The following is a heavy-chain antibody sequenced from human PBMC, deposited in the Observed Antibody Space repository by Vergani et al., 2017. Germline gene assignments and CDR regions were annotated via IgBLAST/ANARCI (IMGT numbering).Heavy chain of an antibody. J-gene: IGHJ6*03. CDR3: AKDLGGCNSISCSYYMDV. V-gene: IGHV3-30*02. Sequence: QVQLVESGGGVVQPGTSLRLSCVVSGFALNRHAMYWVRQAPGKGLEWVAFTRYDGIVEYYADSVKGRFTISRDNSQNTVNLQMNSLRVDDTAVYYCAKDLGGCNSISCSYYMDVWGKGTTVTV. CDR2: TRYDGIVE. D-gene: IGHD2/OR15-2a*01. CDR1: GFALNRHA.